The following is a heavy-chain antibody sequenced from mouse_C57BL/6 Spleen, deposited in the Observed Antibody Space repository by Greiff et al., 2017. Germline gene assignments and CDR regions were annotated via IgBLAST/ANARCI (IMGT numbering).Heavy chain of an antibody. D-gene: IGHD3-2*02. V-gene: IGHV5-12*01. J-gene: IGHJ4*01. CDR1: GFTFSDYY. CDR3: ARQGTTAQATGAMDY. Sequence: EVKLVESGGGLVQPGGSLKLSCAASGFTFSDYYMYWVRQTPEKRLEWVAYISNGGGSTYYPDTVKGRFTISRDNAKNTLYLQMSRLKSEDTAMYYCARQGTTAQATGAMDYWGQGTSGTVSS. CDR2: ISNGGGST.